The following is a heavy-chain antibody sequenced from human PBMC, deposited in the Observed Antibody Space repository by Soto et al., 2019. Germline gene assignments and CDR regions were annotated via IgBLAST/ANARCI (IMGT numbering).Heavy chain of an antibody. J-gene: IGHJ5*02. CDR3: ASPKIAFYNWFDP. CDR1: GGSISSSSYY. CDR2: IYYSGST. D-gene: IGHD3-3*02. Sequence: QLQLQESGPGLVKPSETLSLTCTVSGGSISSSSYYWGWIRQPPGKGLEWIGSIYYSGSTYYNPSLTSRVTISVDTSKNPFSLKLSSVTAADTAVYYCASPKIAFYNWFDPWGQGTLVTVSS. V-gene: IGHV4-39*01.